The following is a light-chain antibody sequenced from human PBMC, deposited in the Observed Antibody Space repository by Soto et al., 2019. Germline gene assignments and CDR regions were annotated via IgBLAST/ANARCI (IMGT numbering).Light chain of an antibody. CDR2: DAS. CDR3: QQFSSYPLT. J-gene: IGKJ4*01. V-gene: IGKV3-20*01. CDR1: QTVRNNY. Sequence: EFVLTQSPGTLSLSPGERATLSFRASQTVRNNYLAWYQQKPGQAPRLLIYDASSRATGIPDRFSGGGSGTDFTLTISRLEPEEFAVYDCQQFSSYPLTFGGGTKVESK.